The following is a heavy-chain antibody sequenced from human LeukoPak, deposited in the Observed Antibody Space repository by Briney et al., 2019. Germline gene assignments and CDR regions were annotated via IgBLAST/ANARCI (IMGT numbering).Heavy chain of an antibody. CDR1: GFTFSSYA. CDR2: ISSNGGST. V-gene: IGHV3-64D*09. CDR3: VKVASVTTFGGTFDY. Sequence: GGSLRLSCSASGFTFSSYAMHWVRQAPGKGLEYVSAISSNGGSTYHADSVKGRFTISRDNSKNTLYLQMSSLRAEDTAVYYCVKVASVTTFGGTFDYWGQGTLVTVSS. J-gene: IGHJ4*02. D-gene: IGHD3-16*01.